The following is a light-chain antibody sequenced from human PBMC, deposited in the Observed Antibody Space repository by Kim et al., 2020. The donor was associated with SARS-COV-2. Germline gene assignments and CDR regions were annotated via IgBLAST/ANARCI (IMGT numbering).Light chain of an antibody. CDR1: QSVSSNY. J-gene: IGKJ1*01. CDR3: QQYSSSPAT. V-gene: IGKV3-20*01. Sequence: SPGERATLSRRASQSVSSNYLAWYQQKPGQPPRLLIYGASSRATGIPDRFSGSGSGTDFTLTITRLEPEDFAVYYCQQYSSSPATFGQGTKVDIK. CDR2: GAS.